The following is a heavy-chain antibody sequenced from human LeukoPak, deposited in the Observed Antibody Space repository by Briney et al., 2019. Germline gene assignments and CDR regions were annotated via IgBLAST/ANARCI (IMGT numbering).Heavy chain of an antibody. Sequence: GGSLRLSCAASGFTFSSYSMNWVRQAPGKGLEWVSSISSSSSYVYYADSVKGRFTISRDNAKNSLYLQMNSLRAEDTAVYYCARSRYCSGGSCLFDYWGQGTLVTVSS. CDR1: GFTFSSYS. CDR3: ARSRYCSGGSCLFDY. J-gene: IGHJ4*02. CDR2: ISSSSSYV. V-gene: IGHV3-21*01. D-gene: IGHD2-15*01.